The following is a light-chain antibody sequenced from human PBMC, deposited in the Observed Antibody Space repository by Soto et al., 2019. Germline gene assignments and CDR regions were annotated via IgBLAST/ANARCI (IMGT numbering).Light chain of an antibody. V-gene: IGKV1-5*01. CDR2: DVS. CDR3: QQYNSYSWT. CDR1: QSISGW. Sequence: DIQMTQSPSTLSASEGDRVTITCRASQSISGWLAWYQQKPGKAPKLLIYDVSSLESGVPSRFSGSGSGTEFTLTISSLQPDDFATYYCQQYNSYSWTFGQGTKVDIK. J-gene: IGKJ1*01.